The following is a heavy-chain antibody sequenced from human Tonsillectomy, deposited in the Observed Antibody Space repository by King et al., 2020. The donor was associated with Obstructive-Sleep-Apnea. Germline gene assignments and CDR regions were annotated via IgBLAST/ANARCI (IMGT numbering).Heavy chain of an antibody. CDR1: GYTFTDYY. CDR2: INPASGDT. D-gene: IGHD2-15*01. V-gene: IGHV1-2*02. J-gene: IGHJ4*02. Sequence: VQLVESGTEVKKPGASVKVSCKASGYTFTDYYIHWVRQAPGQGLQWMGWINPASGDTNYAQKFQGAVTMTRDTSISTVYMELSGRTLDDTAVYYCARDDKIAGYDYWGQGTLVTVSS. CDR3: ARDDKIAGYDY.